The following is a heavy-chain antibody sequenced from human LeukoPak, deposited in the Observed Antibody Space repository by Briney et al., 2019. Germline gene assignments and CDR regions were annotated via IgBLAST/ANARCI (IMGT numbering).Heavy chain of an antibody. Sequence: PGRSLRLPCAASGFTFDDYAMHWVRQAPGKGLEWVSGISWNSGSIGYADSVKGRFTISRDNAKNSLYLQMNSLRAEDTALYYCAKDIVGAARYYFDYWGQGTLVTVPS. V-gene: IGHV3-9*01. J-gene: IGHJ4*02. CDR2: ISWNSGSI. D-gene: IGHD1-26*01. CDR1: GFTFDDYA. CDR3: AKDIVGAARYYFDY.